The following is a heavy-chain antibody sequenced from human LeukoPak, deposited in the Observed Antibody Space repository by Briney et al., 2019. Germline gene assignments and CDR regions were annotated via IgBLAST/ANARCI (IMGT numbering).Heavy chain of an antibody. CDR1: GDSISSGDSY. J-gene: IGHJ4*02. D-gene: IGHD3-22*01. CDR3: ARAGQYHHNSAGYFPDY. CDR2: IYYSGST. V-gene: IGHV4-30-4*01. Sequence: SQTLSLTCTVSGDSISSGDSYWSWIRQPPGKGLEWIGSIYYSGSTYYNPSLKSRVTVSVDTSKDEFSLKLSSVTAADTAICYCARAGQYHHNSAGYFPDYWGQGTLVTVSS.